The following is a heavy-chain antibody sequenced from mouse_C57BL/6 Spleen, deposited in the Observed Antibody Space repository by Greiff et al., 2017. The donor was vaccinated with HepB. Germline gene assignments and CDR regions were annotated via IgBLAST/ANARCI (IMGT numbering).Heavy chain of an antibody. Sequence: VKLMESGPELVKPGASVKISCKASGYAFSSSWMNWVKQRPGKGLEWIGRIYPGDGDTNYNGKFKGKATLTADKSSSTAYMQLSSLTSEDSAVYFCASTNSWFAYWSQGTLVTVSA. CDR3: ASTNSWFAY. D-gene: IGHD2-12*01. CDR1: GYAFSSSW. V-gene: IGHV1-82*01. CDR2: IYPGDGDT. J-gene: IGHJ3*01.